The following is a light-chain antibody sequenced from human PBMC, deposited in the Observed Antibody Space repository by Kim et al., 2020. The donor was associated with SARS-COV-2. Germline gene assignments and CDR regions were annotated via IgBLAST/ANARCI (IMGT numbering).Light chain of an antibody. Sequence: SPGKRAPLPCKASQSDNHNYIAWYQQKPAQAPRLLICGASSRATGIPDRFSGSGSGTDFTLTISRLEPGDFAVYYCQHYSSSPLTFGGRTKVDIK. CDR1: QSDNHNY. CDR2: GAS. V-gene: IGKV3-20*01. J-gene: IGKJ4*01. CDR3: QHYSSSPLT.